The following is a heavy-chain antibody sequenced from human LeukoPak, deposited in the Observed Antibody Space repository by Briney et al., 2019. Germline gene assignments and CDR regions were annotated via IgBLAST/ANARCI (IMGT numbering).Heavy chain of an antibody. CDR3: ASSGPLTYDAFDI. Sequence: SETLSLTCAVYGGSFSVYYWSWIRQPPGKGLEWIGEINHSGSTNYNPSLKSRVTISVDTSKNQFSLKLSSVTAADTAVYYCASSGPLTYDAFDIWGQGTMVTVSS. J-gene: IGHJ3*02. CDR1: GGSFSVYY. V-gene: IGHV4-34*01. CDR2: INHSGST. D-gene: IGHD3-10*01.